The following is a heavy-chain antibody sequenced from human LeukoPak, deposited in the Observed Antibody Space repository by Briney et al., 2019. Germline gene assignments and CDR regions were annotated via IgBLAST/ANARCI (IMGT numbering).Heavy chain of an antibody. Sequence: GASVKVSCKASGYTFTSYAMNWVRQAPGQGLEWMGWINTNTGNPTYAQGFTGRFVFSLDTSVSTAYLQICCLKAEDTAVYYCARDKYGDGFDYWGQGTLVTVSS. CDR2: INTNTGNP. CDR1: GYTFTSYA. CDR3: ARDKYGDGFDY. J-gene: IGHJ4*02. D-gene: IGHD4-17*01. V-gene: IGHV7-4-1*01.